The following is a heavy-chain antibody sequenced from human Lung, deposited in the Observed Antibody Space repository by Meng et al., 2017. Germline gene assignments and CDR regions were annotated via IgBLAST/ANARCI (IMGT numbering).Heavy chain of an antibody. V-gene: IGHV4-30-4*01. CDR3: ARGQKGYFDL. CDR2: IYNSGST. J-gene: IGHJ2*01. CDR1: CLSISRSNYD. Sequence: GPSLVAPPQTRSLTCTVSCLSISRSNYDWSWIRQPLGKGLECSGHIYNSGSTYYNPSLKSRLTISVDTSKNQFSLKQSSVTAADTAVYYCARGQKGYFDLWGRGTLVTVSS.